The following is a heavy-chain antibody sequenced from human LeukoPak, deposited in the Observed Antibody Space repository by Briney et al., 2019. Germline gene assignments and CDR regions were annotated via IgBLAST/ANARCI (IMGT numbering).Heavy chain of an antibody. V-gene: IGHV4-30-2*01. J-gene: IGHJ4*02. CDR2: IYHSGST. D-gene: IGHD2-2*01. CDR1: GGSISSGGYY. CDR3: ARQRVVVVPADNDY. Sequence: SETLSLTCTVSGGSISSGGYYWSWIRQPPGKGLEWIGYIYHSGSTYYNPSLKSRVTISVDRSKNQFSLKLSSVTAADTAVYYCARQRVVVVPADNDYWGQGTLVTVSS.